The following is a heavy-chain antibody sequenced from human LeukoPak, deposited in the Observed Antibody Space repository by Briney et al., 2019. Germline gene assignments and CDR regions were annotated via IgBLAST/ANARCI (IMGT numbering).Heavy chain of an antibody. CDR3: ARDPYSNIWPEFFQQ. CDR2: ISWNSGSI. D-gene: IGHD6-13*01. V-gene: IGHV3-9*01. Sequence: GGYLTLSCAASAFTCDDYAREWVRPAPGMGLEWCSGISWNSGSIAQAYPVKGRITIARDNASNSLYLQMNSLRAEDTATYYCARDPYSNIWPEFFQQCGQGTLVTVSS. J-gene: IGHJ1*01. CDR1: AFTCDDYA.